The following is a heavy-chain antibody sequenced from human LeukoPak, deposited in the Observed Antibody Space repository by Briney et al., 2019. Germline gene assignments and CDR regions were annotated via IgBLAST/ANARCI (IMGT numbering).Heavy chain of an antibody. CDR1: GYTFTSYY. CDR2: INPSGGST. Sequence: ASVNVSCKASGYTFTSYYMHWVRQAPGQGLEWMGIINPSGGSTSYAQKFQGRVPMTRDTSTSTVYMELSSLRSEDTAVYYCARDQGYYYDSSGYQSAFDYWGQGTLVTVSS. J-gene: IGHJ4*02. D-gene: IGHD3-22*01. V-gene: IGHV1-46*01. CDR3: ARDQGYYYDSSGYQSAFDY.